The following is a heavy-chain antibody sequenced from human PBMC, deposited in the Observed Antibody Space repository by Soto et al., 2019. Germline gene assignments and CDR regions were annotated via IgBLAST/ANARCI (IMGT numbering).Heavy chain of an antibody. J-gene: IGHJ4*02. CDR2: ISGSGGST. CDR3: AKGGFLLGLLWFGELYFDY. V-gene: IGHV3-23*01. D-gene: IGHD3-10*01. Sequence: GGSLRLSCAASGFTFSSYAMSWVRQAPGKGLEWVSAISGSGGSTYYADSVKGRFTISRDNSKNTLYLQMNSLRAEDTAVYYCAKGGFLLGLLWFGELYFDYWGQGTLVTVSS. CDR1: GFTFSSYA.